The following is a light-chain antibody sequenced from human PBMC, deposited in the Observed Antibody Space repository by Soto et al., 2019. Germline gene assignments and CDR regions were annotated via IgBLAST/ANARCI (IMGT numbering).Light chain of an antibody. CDR2: EVT. CDR1: SSDVGRYNY. Sequence: QSALTQPPSASGSPGQSVTISCIGTSSDVGRYNYVSWYQHHPGKAPKLIIYEVTKRPSGVPDRFSGSKSGNTASLTVSGLQADDEADYYCNSYVGSNNYVFGTGTKATV. J-gene: IGLJ1*01. V-gene: IGLV2-8*01. CDR3: NSYVGSNNYV.